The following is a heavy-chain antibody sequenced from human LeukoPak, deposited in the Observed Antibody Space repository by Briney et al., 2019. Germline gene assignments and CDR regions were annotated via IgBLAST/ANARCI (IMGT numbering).Heavy chain of an antibody. J-gene: IGHJ4*02. Sequence: PSETLSLTCSVSGDSISSARNYWGWIRQSPGRGLEWLASVYSSGSTHSNPSLTSRVSISIDMSKNQFSLKLYSVTASDAAIYYCARHLSGTAMAHYFDFWGQGTLVTVSS. CDR1: GDSISSARNY. V-gene: IGHV4-39*01. CDR2: VYSSGST. D-gene: IGHD5-18*01. CDR3: ARHLSGTAMAHYFDF.